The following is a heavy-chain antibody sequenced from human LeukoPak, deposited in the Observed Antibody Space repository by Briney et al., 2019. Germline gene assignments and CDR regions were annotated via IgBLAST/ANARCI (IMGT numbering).Heavy chain of an antibody. V-gene: IGHV3-48*03. J-gene: IGHJ4*02. CDR3: ARDPPPDYGDYFDY. D-gene: IGHD4-17*01. CDR1: GFTFSSYE. Sequence: PGGSLRLSCAASGFTFSSYEMNWVRQAPGKGLEWVSYISSSGSTIYYADSVKGRFTISRDNGKNSLYLQMNSLRAEDTAVYYCARDPPPDYGDYFDYWGQPTLVTVSS. CDR2: ISSSGSTI.